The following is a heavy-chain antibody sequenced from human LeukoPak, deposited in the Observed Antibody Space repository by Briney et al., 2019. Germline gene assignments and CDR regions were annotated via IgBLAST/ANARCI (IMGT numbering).Heavy chain of an antibody. V-gene: IGHV3-23*01. J-gene: IGHJ4*02. CDR3: AKSQRNDQQVVQRIDY. D-gene: IGHD2-2*01. CDR2: INGSGDTT. CDR1: LFTFSTYV. Sequence: PGGALRLSCIASLFTFSTYVMSSVRQAPRKGLEWVSSINGSGDTTYYTGSVKGRFTISRDNSKNALYLQMNSLRAEDTAVYYCAKSQRNDQQVVQRIDYWGQGTLVTVSS.